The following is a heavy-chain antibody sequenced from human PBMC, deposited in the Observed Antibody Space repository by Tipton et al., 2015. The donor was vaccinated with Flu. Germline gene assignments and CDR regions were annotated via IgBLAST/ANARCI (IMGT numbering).Heavy chain of an antibody. Sequence: TLSLTCTVSGGSISSHYWSWIRQPPGKGLGWIGYIYYSGSANYNPSLKSRVTISVDTSKDQFSLELSSVTAADTAVYYCARYGTYDGSRYFQHWGQGTLVTVSS. CDR1: GGSISSHY. V-gene: IGHV4-59*11. CDR3: ARYGTYDGSRYFQH. D-gene: IGHD1-26*01. CDR2: IYYSGSA. J-gene: IGHJ1*01.